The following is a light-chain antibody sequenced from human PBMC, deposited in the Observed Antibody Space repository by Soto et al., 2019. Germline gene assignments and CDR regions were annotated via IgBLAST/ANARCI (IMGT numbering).Light chain of an antibody. CDR3: SSDTSTITRV. CDR2: DVS. CDR1: SSDVGGYNY. J-gene: IGLJ1*01. V-gene: IGLV2-14*03. Sequence: QSALTQPASVSGSPGQSITISCTGTSSDVGGYNYVSWYQQHPGKAPKLMIYDVSNRPSGVSNRFSGSKSGNTASLTISGLQAEDEADYYCSSDTSTITRVFGTGTKVTVL.